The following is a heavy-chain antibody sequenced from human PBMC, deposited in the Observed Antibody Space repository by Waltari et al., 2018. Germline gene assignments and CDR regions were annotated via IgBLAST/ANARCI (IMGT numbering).Heavy chain of an antibody. CDR1: GFSFRIFG. D-gene: IGHD3-22*01. Sequence: EVQLLESGGGLVQPGGSLRLSCAASGFSFRIFGMSWVRQAPGKGLEYVSSVTNSGVSKFYADSVKGRFTIFRDNSKNTLDLQMHSLRDEDTAIYYCARGSSDYLDLWGQGTLVTVSS. CDR3: ARGSSDYLDL. V-gene: IGHV3-23*01. J-gene: IGHJ5*02. CDR2: VTNSGVSK.